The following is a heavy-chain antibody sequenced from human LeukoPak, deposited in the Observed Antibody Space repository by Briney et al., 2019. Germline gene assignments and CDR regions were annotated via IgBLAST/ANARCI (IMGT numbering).Heavy chain of an antibody. J-gene: IGHJ6*03. CDR3: ATSVGAPSYYYYYMDV. V-gene: IGHV1-69-2*01. D-gene: IGHD1-26*01. CDR1: GYTFTDYY. CDR2: VDPEDGET. Sequence: ASVKVSCKFSGYTFTDYYMHWVQQAPGKGLEWMGLVDPEDGETIYAEKFQGRVTITADTSTDTAYMELSSLRSEDTAVYYCATSVGAPSYYYYYMDVWGKGTMATVSS.